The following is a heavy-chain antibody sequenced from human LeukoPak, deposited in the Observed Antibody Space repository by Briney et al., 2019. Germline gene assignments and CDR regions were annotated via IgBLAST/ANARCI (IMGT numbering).Heavy chain of an antibody. D-gene: IGHD6-19*01. V-gene: IGHV3-30*02. J-gene: IGHJ6*03. CDR3: AKDAGQWLATYYYYYMDV. Sequence: GGSLRLSCAASGFTFSSYGMHWVRQAPGKGLEWVAVIWYDGSNKYYADSVKGRFTISRDNSKNTLYLQMNSLRAEDTAAYYCAKDAGQWLATYYYYYMDVWGKGTTVTVSS. CDR1: GFTFSSYG. CDR2: IWYDGSNK.